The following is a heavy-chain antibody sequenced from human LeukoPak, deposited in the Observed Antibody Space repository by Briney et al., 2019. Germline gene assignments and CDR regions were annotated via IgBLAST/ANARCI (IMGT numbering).Heavy chain of an antibody. Sequence: GGSLRLSCAASGFTFSSYGMHWVRQAPGKGLEWVAVTSYDGSNKYYADSVKGRFTISRDNSKNTLYLQMNSLRAEDTAVYYCAPSMVRGVIDYWGQGTLVTVSS. CDR1: GFTFSSYG. D-gene: IGHD3-10*01. V-gene: IGHV3-30*03. CDR2: TSYDGSNK. J-gene: IGHJ4*02. CDR3: APSMVRGVIDY.